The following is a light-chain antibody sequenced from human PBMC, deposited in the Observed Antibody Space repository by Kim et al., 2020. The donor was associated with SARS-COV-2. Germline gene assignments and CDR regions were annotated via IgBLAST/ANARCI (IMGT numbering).Light chain of an antibody. CDR3: LHDYNYVWT. CDR2: AAS. J-gene: IGKJ1*01. Sequence: ASVGDRVNITCRASQGITNELGWYQQKPGKAPKLLIYAASSLQSGVALRFSGSGAGTDFTLTISSLQPEDFATYYCLHDYNYVWTFGQGTKVDIK. V-gene: IGKV1-6*01. CDR1: QGITNE.